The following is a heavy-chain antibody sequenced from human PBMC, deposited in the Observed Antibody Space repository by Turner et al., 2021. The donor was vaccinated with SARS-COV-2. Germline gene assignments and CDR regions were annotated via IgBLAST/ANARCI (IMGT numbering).Heavy chain of an antibody. CDR2: IYYSGRT. V-gene: IGHV4-39*01. J-gene: IGHJ4*02. Sequence: QLQLQESGPGLVKPSETLSLTCTVSGGSISSSSYYWGWIRQPTGKGLEWIGYIYYSGRTYYNPSLKSRGTISVDTSKNQFSLKLSSVTAADTAVYFCARHSPELRGDYFDYWGQGTLVTVSS. CDR3: ARHSPELRGDYFDY. CDR1: GGSISSSSYY. D-gene: IGHD1-26*01.